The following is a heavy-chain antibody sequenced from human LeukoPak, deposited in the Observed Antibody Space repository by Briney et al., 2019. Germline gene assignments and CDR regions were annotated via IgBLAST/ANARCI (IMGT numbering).Heavy chain of an antibody. CDR1: GFTFDDYA. CDR3: ARDRALVSMVRGVMGYFYYYMDV. D-gene: IGHD3-10*01. V-gene: IGHV3-9*01. CDR2: ISWNSGSI. Sequence: SGGSLRLSCAASGFTFDDYAMHWVRQAPGKGLEWVSGISWNSGSIGYADSVKGRFTISRDNAKNSLYLEMNSLRAEDTAVYYCARDRALVSMVRGVMGYFYYYMDVWGKGTTVTISS. J-gene: IGHJ6*03.